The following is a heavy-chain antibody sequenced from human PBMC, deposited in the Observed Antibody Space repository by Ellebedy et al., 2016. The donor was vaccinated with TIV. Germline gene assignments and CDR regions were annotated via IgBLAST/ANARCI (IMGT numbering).Heavy chain of an antibody. D-gene: IGHD1-14*01. J-gene: IGHJ4*02. CDR2: ISGSGGNT. CDR3: AKSPSRKPGLVDS. CDR1: GLTFSSHA. V-gene: IGHV3-23*01. Sequence: GESLKISCAASGLTFSSHAMSWVRQAPGKGLEWVSSISGSGGNTYYADSVKGRFTISRDNSKNTLYLQMNSLRAEDTAVYYCAKSPSRKPGLVDSWGQGTLVTVPS.